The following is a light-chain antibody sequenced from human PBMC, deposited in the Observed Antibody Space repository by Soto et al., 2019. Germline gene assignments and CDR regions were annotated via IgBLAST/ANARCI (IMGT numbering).Light chain of an antibody. V-gene: IGKV3-20*01. CDR1: QSVSSSF. CDR2: GAS. CDR3: QQYGSSPPT. Sequence: EIVLTQSPGTLSLSPGERATISCRASQSVSSSFLAWYQQKPGQAPRLLIYGASIRATGIPDRFSGSGSGTDFTLTISRVEPEDVAVYYCQQYGSSPPTFGEGTKVDIK. J-gene: IGKJ1*01.